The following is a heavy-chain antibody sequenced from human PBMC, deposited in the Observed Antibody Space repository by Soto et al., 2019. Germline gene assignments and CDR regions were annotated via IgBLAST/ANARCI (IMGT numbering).Heavy chain of an antibody. J-gene: IGHJ6*02. CDR1: GYIFVNYG. CDR3: AMVDNYVTPTPQDV. Sequence: QVQLVQSGDEVRKPGSSVKVSCKASGYIFVNYGIAWVRQAPGHGLEWIGWVGPSSGNTHSASQVQGRLTMTTEISTGTAYMDLGSLTSDDTSVYYCAMVDNYVTPTPQDVWGQGTTVTGSS. D-gene: IGHD3-16*01. CDR2: VGPSSGNT. V-gene: IGHV1-18*01.